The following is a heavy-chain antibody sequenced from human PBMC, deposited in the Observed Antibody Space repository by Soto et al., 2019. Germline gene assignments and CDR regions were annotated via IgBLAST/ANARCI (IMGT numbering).Heavy chain of an antibody. D-gene: IGHD1-26*01. Sequence: ASVKVSCKASGYTFTSYGISWVRQAPGQGLEWMGWINAYNGNTNYAQNLQGRLTMTTDTSTSTAYMELSTLRSEDTAVYYCARGIHSGSYIIDYWGQGTQVTVSS. CDR1: GYTFTSYG. J-gene: IGHJ4*02. CDR2: INAYNGNT. V-gene: IGHV1-18*01. CDR3: ARGIHSGSYIIDY.